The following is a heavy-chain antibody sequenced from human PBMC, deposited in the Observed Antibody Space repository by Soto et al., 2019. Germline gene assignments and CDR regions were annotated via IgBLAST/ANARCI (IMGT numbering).Heavy chain of an antibody. CDR3: ARENYYDSSGYYYALRVFDY. CDR1: GGSISSGGYY. CDR2: IYYSGST. Sequence: TLSLTCTVSGGSISSGGYYWSWIRQHPGKGLEWIGYIYYSGSTYYNPSLKSRVTISVDTSKNQFSLKLSSVTAADTAVYYCARENYYDSSGYYYALRVFDYWGQGTLVTVSS. V-gene: IGHV4-31*03. J-gene: IGHJ4*02. D-gene: IGHD3-22*01.